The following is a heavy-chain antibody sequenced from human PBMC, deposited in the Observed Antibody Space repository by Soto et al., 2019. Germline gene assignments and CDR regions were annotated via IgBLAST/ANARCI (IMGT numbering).Heavy chain of an antibody. CDR3: TTFTSSYYDFWSGYYPRREMGSYYYYYYYMDV. CDR2: IKSKTDGGTT. J-gene: IGHJ6*03. CDR1: GFTFSNAW. D-gene: IGHD3-3*01. Sequence: PGGSLRLSCAASGFTFSNAWMSWVRQAPGKGLEWVGRIKSKTDGGTTDYAAPVKGRFTISRDDSKNTLYLQMNSLKTEDTAVYYCTTFTSSYYDFWSGYYPRREMGSYYYYYYYMDVWGKGTTVTVSS. V-gene: IGHV3-15*01.